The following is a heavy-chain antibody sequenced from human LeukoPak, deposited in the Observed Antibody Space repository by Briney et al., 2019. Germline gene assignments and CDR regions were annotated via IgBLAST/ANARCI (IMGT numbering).Heavy chain of an antibody. CDR2: IYSDGST. J-gene: IGHJ6*02. V-gene: IGHV3-66*01. CDR3: ARGAWDV. CDR1: GFTVSAVSTKY. Sequence: PGGSLRLSCAASGFTVSAVSTKYMTWVRQAPGKGLEWVSVIYSDGSTFYANSVKGRFTISGDNSKNTLFLQMNSLRDEDTAVYYCARGAWDVWGQGATVTVSS.